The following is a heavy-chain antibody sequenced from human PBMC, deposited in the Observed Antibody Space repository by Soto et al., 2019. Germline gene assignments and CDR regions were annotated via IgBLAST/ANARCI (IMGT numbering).Heavy chain of an antibody. CDR2: IYYSGRT. V-gene: IGHV4-59*01. D-gene: IGHD2-15*01. CDR3: ARGHLGITTTGTWYDFDY. Sequence: WTWIRQPPGKGLEYIGYIYYSGRTYYKPSLKSRVTISVDTSKNQFSLKLSSVTAADTAVYYCARGHLGITTTGTWYDFDYWGQGTLVTFSS. J-gene: IGHJ4*02.